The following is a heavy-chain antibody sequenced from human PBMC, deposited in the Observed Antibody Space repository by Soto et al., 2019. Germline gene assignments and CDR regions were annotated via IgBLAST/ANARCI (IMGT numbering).Heavy chain of an antibody. Sequence: GASVKVSCKASGGTFSSYTISWVRQAPGQGLEWMGRIIPILGIANYAQKFQGRVTITADKSTSTAYMELSSLRSEDTAVYYCAREKPSGWEPYYFDYWGQGTLVTVSS. CDR3: AREKPSGWEPYYFDY. CDR2: IIPILGIA. D-gene: IGHD6-19*01. V-gene: IGHV1-69*04. CDR1: GGTFSSYT. J-gene: IGHJ4*02.